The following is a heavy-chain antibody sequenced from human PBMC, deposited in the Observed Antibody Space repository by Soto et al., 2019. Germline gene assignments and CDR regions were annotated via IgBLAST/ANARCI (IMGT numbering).Heavy chain of an antibody. CDR3: ARAGIDYDILTGYYPYYYYGMDV. J-gene: IGHJ6*02. V-gene: IGHV1-8*01. CDR2: MNPNSGNT. D-gene: IGHD3-9*01. CDR1: GYTFTSYD. Sequence: QVQLVQSGAEVKKPGASVKVSCKASGYTFTSYDINWVRQATGQGLEWMGWMNPNSGNTGYAQKFQGRVTMTRNTSISTAYMELSSLRSEDTAVYYCARAGIDYDILTGYYPYYYYGMDVWGQGTTVTVSS.